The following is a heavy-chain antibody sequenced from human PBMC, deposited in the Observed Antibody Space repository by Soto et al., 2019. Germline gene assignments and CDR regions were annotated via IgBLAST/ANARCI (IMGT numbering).Heavy chain of an antibody. CDR2: INAGNGNT. D-gene: IGHD5-18*01. J-gene: IGHJ6*04. V-gene: IGHV1-3*01. CDR1: GYTFSIYA. CDR3: ASGSGYSYGLDV. Sequence: ASVKVSCKASGYTFSIYAMHWVRHAPGQRPEWMGLINAGNGNTEYSQKLQGRVTISVDTSKNQFSLKLSSVTAADTAVYYCASGSGYSYGLDVWGKGTTVTVSS.